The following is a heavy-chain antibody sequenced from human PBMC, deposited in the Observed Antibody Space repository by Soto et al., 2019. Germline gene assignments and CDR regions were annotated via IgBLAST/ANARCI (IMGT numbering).Heavy chain of an antibody. CDR3: ARDYYKYYDSSGYYRSPAY. V-gene: IGHV3-30-3*01. CDR2: ISYDGSDK. J-gene: IGHJ4*02. Sequence: PGGSLRLSCEGSGFIFSPFWMHWVRQAPGKGLEWVALISYDGSDKDYADSVKGRFTVSRDNSRNTLFLQMNSLRAEDTAVYYCARDYYKYYDSSGYYRSPAYWGQGTLVTVSS. CDR1: GFIFSPFW. D-gene: IGHD3-22*01.